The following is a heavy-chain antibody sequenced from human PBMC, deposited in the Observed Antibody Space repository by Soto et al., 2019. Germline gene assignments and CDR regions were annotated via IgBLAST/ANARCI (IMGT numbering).Heavy chain of an antibody. Sequence: PGGSLRLSCAASGFTLNSYAMNWVRQAPGKGLEWVSGISARGEKTYYADSVKGRFTISRDNSKNTLYLQMNSLRAEDTAVYYCARDRRMTTGTGAGMDVWGQGTTVTVYS. J-gene: IGHJ6*02. CDR1: GFTLNSYA. CDR2: ISARGEKT. D-gene: IGHD1-1*01. V-gene: IGHV3-23*01. CDR3: ARDRRMTTGTGAGMDV.